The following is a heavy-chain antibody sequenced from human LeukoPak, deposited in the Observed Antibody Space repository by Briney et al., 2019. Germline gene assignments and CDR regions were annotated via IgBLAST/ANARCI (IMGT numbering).Heavy chain of an antibody. Sequence: GGSLRLSCAASGLTVSSNYMSWVRQAPGKGLEWVSVIYSGGSTYYADSVKGRFTISRDNSKNTLYLQMNSLRAEDTAVYYCARDAVQYCSSTSCQPNWGQGTMVTVSS. J-gene: IGHJ3*01. D-gene: IGHD2-2*01. CDR2: IYSGGST. V-gene: IGHV3-66*01. CDR3: ARDAVQYCSSTSCQPN. CDR1: GLTVSSNY.